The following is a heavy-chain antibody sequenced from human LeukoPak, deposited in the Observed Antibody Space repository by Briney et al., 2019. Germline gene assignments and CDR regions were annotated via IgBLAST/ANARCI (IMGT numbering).Heavy chain of an antibody. CDR2: ISYDGSNK. CDR1: GFTFSNYA. CDR3: AKPDTETDIVVVVAAPPPFDY. Sequence: GRSLRLSCAASGFTFSNYAMHWVRQAPGKGLEWVSVISYDGSNKYYADSVKGRFTISRDNSKNTLYLQMNSLRAEDTAVYYCAKPDTETDIVVVVAAPPPFDYWGQGTLVTVSS. J-gene: IGHJ4*02. V-gene: IGHV3-30*18. D-gene: IGHD2-15*01.